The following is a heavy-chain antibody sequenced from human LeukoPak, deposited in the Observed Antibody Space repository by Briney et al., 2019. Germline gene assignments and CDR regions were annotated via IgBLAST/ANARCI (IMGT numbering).Heavy chain of an antibody. Sequence: GGSLRLSCTASGFTFGDYAMSWFRQAPGKGLEWVGFIRSKAYGGTTEYAASVKGRFTISRDDSKSMAYLQMNSLKTEETAVYYCTREGHDILTGYYMTIDYWGQGTLVTVSS. V-gene: IGHV3-49*03. CDR2: IRSKAYGGTT. CDR1: GFTFGDYA. J-gene: IGHJ4*02. D-gene: IGHD3-9*01. CDR3: TREGHDILTGYYMTIDY.